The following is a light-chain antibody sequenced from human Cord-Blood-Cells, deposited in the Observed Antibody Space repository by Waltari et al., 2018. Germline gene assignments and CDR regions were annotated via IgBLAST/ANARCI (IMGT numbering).Light chain of an antibody. J-gene: IGLJ1*01. CDR1: SSDVGGYNY. CDR3: CSYAGSYTYV. CDR2: DVS. V-gene: IGLV2-11*01. Sequence: QSALTQPRSVSGSPGLSVTISCTGTSSDVGGYNYVSWYQPHPGQAPKLMIYDVSKRPSGVPDRFSGSKSGNTASLTISGLQAEDEADYYRCSYAGSYTYVFGTGTKVTVL.